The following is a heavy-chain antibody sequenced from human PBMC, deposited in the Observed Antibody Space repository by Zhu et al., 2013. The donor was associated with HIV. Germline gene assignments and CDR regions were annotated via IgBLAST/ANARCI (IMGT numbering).Heavy chain of an antibody. CDR3: ARGSRLPTATIMYYYYGMDV. V-gene: IGHV1-69*06. J-gene: IGHJ6*02. D-gene: IGHD5-12*01. CDR1: GGTFSSYA. CDR2: IIPIFGTA. Sequence: QVQLVQSGAEVKKPGSSVKVSCKASGGTFSSYAISWVRQAPGQGLEWMGGIIPIFGTANYAQKFQGRVTITADKSTSTAYMELSSLRSEDTAVYYCARGSRLPTATIMYYYYGMDVWGQGTTVTVSS.